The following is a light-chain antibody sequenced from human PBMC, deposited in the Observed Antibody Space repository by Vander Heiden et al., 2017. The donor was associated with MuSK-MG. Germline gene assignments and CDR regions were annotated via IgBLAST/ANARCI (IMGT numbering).Light chain of an antibody. V-gene: IGKV2-28*01. J-gene: IGKJ4*01. CDR2: LGS. Sequence: DIVMTQSPLSLPVTPGEPASISCRSSQSLLHSNGYNYLDWYLQKPGQSPQLLIYLGSNRASGVPDRFSGSGSGTDFTLKISRVEAEDVGVYYCRQASPTPLTFGGGTKVEIK. CDR1: QSLLHSNGYNY. CDR3: RQASPTPLT.